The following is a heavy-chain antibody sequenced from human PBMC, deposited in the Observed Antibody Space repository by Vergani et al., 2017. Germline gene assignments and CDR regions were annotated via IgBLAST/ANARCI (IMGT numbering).Heavy chain of an antibody. Sequence: EVQLVESGGGLVKPGGSLRLSCAASGFTFSSYSMNWVRQAPGKGLEWVSSISSSSSYIYYADSVKGRFTISRDNAKNSLYLQMNSLRAEDTAVYYCARDGVVVPAAMLRWFDPWGQGTLVTVSS. CDR1: GFTFSSYS. V-gene: IGHV3-21*01. J-gene: IGHJ5*02. CDR2: ISSSSSYI. CDR3: ARDGVVVPAAMLRWFDP. D-gene: IGHD2-2*01.